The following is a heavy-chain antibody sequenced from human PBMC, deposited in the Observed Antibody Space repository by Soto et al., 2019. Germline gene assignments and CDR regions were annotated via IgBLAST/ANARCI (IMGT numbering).Heavy chain of an antibody. J-gene: IGHJ4*02. V-gene: IGHV3-74*01. Sequence: GGSLRLSCAASGFTFSDDWMHWVRQAPGKGLEWVSRINADGGSTHYADSVRGRFTISRDNAKNTLFLQLNSLRVEDTAIYYCIKVLTRGVGVPRFYFDSWGQGTLVTVSS. CDR2: INADGGST. CDR1: GFTFSDDW. D-gene: IGHD3-9*01. CDR3: IKVLTRGVGVPRFYFDS.